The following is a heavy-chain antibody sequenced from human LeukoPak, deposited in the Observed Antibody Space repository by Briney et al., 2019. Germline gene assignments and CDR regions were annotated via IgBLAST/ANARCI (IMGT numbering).Heavy chain of an antibody. CDR2: IKQDGSEK. V-gene: IGHV3-7*01. CDR3: ARSGIVVVPAAKSLFDP. D-gene: IGHD2-2*01. Sequence: PGGSLRLSCAASGFTFSSYWMSWVRQAPGKGLEWVANIKQDGSEKYYVDSVKGRFTISRDNAKNSLYLQMNSLRAEDTAVYYCARSGIVVVPAAKSLFDPWGQGTLVTVSS. CDR1: GFTFSSYW. J-gene: IGHJ5*02.